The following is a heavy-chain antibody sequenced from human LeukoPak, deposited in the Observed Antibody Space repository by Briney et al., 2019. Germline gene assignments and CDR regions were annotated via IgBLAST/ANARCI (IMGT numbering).Heavy chain of an antibody. Sequence: PSETLSLTCAVYGGSFSGYYWSWIRQPPGKGLEWIGEINHSGSTNYNPSLKSRVTISVDTSKNQFSLKLSSVTAADTAVYYCARGRRGYYWRFDYWGQGTLVTVSS. CDR1: GGSFSGYY. D-gene: IGHD3-3*01. V-gene: IGHV4-34*01. CDR2: INHSGST. CDR3: ARGRRGYYWRFDY. J-gene: IGHJ4*02.